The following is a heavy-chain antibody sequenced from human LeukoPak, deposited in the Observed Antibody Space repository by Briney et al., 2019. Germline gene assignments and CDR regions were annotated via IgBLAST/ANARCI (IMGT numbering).Heavy chain of an antibody. CDR1: GGSISSSSYY. Sequence: SETLSLTCTVSGGSISSSSYYWGWIRQPPGKGLERIGSIYYSGSTYYNPSLKSRVTISVDTSKNQFSLKLSSVTAADTAVYYCARTFPLLRYFDFPLFDYWGQGTLVTVSS. D-gene: IGHD3-9*01. CDR2: IYYSGST. CDR3: ARTFPLLRYFDFPLFDY. V-gene: IGHV4-39*07. J-gene: IGHJ4*02.